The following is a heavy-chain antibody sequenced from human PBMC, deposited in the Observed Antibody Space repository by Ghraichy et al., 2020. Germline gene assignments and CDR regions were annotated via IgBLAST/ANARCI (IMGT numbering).Heavy chain of an antibody. CDR2: INHSGST. CDR3: ARGRYCSSTSCHDVHSVGLFQR. V-gene: IGHV4-34*01. D-gene: IGHD2-2*01. CDR1: GGSFSGYY. Sequence: GSLRLSCAVYGGSFSGYYWSWIRQPPGKGLEWIGEINHSGSTNYNPSLKSRVTISVDTSKNQFSLKLSSVTAADTAVYYCARGRYCSSTSCHDVHSVGLFQRWGQGTLVTVSS. J-gene: IGHJ1*01.